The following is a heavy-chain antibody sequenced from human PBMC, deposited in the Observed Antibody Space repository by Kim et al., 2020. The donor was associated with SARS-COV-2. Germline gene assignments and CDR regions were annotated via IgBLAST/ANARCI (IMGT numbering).Heavy chain of an antibody. J-gene: IGHJ6*02. CDR2: ISGSGGST. Sequence: GGSLRLSCTASGLTFSNSAMSWVRQAPGKGLEWVSAISGSGGSTYYGDSVKGRFTISRDNSKNTLYLQMNSLRAEDTAVYYCAKGAFREGMDVWGLGTTVTVSS. V-gene: IGHV3-23*01. CDR1: GLTFSNSA. CDR3: AKGAFREGMDV.